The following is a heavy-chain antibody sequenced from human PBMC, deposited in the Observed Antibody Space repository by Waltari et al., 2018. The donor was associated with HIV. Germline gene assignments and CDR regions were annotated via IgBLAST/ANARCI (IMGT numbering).Heavy chain of an antibody. CDR3: SRSRGYSYGYADY. Sequence: EVQLVESGGGLVQSGRSLRLSCTASGFTFGYYALSWFRQAPGKGLEWVGFIRSKTYGGTTEYAASVKDRFTISRDDSKSIAYLQMNSLKTEDTAVYYCSRSRGYSYGYADYWGQGTLVTVSS. CDR1: GFTFGYYA. J-gene: IGHJ4*02. CDR2: IRSKTYGGTT. D-gene: IGHD5-18*01. V-gene: IGHV3-49*03.